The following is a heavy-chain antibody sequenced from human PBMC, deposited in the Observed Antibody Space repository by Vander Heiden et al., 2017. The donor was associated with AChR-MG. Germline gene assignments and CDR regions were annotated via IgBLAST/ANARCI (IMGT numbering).Heavy chain of an antibody. Sequence: EVQLAESGGGLVQPGGSLRLTCAAPGFPLSSYWMSWVRQAPGKGLEWVANMKQDGGEKYYVDSVKGRFTISRDNAKNSLYLQMNSLRAEDTAVYYCARERYFDWSRGHYFDYWGQGTLVTVSS. J-gene: IGHJ4*02. V-gene: IGHV3-7*01. CDR1: GFPLSSYW. CDR3: ARERYFDWSRGHYFDY. CDR2: MKQDGGEK. D-gene: IGHD3-9*01.